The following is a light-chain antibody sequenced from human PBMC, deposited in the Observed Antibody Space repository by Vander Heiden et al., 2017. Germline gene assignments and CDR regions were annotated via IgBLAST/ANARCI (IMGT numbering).Light chain of an antibody. CDR2: AAS. CDR3: QQDYSYRHT. J-gene: IGKJ3*01. CDR1: QGISSY. Sequence: AIRMTQSPSSFSASTGDRVTITCRASQGISSYLAWYQQKPGKAPKLLIYAASTLQSGVPSRFSGSGSGTDFTLTISCLQSEDFATYYCQQDYSYRHTFGPGTKVNIK. V-gene: IGKV1-8*01.